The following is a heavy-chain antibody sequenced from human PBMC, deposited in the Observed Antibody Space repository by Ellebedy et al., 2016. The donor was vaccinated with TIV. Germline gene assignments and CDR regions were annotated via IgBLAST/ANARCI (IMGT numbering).Heavy chain of an antibody. CDR3: ARVSGSYYKSSSGAYFDN. Sequence: AASVKVSCKASGYTLTNYGISWVRQAPGQGLEWMGWISGYNGDTNYAQKFQGRVTMTTDTSTSTAYMELRSLRSDDTALYYCARVSGSYYKSSSGAYFDNWGQGTLVTVSS. D-gene: IGHD1-26*01. J-gene: IGHJ4*02. V-gene: IGHV1-18*01. CDR2: ISGYNGDT. CDR1: GYTLTNYG.